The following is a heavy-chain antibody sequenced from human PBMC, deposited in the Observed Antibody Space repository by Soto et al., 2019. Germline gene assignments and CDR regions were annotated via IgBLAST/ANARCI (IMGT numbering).Heavy chain of an antibody. D-gene: IGHD2-8*02. Sequence: ASVKVSCKASGGTFSSYAISWVRQAPGQGLEWMGWINPNSGGTNYAQKFQGWVTMTRDTSISTAYMELSRLRSDDTAVYYCARGSTGDYYYYGMDVWGQGTTVTVSS. CDR2: INPNSGGT. V-gene: IGHV1-2*04. CDR3: ARGSTGDYYYYGMDV. J-gene: IGHJ6*02. CDR1: GGTFSSYA.